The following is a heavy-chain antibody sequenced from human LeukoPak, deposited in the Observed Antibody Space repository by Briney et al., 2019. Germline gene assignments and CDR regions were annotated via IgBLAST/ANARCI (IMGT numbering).Heavy chain of an antibody. D-gene: IGHD6-13*01. CDR3: ARVYSAPGV. CDR2: VYPGDSDT. CDR1: GYVFTSYW. V-gene: IGHV5-51*01. J-gene: IGHJ3*01. Sequence: GESLKISCKGSGYVFTSYWIGWVRQMPGKGLEWMGIVYPGDSDTRYSPSSQGQVTISADKSINTAYLQWSSLKASDTAMYYCARVYSAPGVWGQGTMVTVSS.